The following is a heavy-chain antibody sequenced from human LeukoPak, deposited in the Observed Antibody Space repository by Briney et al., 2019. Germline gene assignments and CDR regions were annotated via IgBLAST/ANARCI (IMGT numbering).Heavy chain of an antibody. V-gene: IGHV3-74*01. CDR3: AILAVAGLQGP. J-gene: IGHJ5*02. D-gene: IGHD6-19*01. CDR1: GFTFSSYW. Sequence: GGSLRLSCAVSGFTFSSYWMHWVRQAPGKGLVWVSRINSDGSSTSYADSVKGRFTISRDNAKNTLYLQMNSLRAEDTAVYYCAILAVAGLQGPWGQGTLVTVSS. CDR2: INSDGSST.